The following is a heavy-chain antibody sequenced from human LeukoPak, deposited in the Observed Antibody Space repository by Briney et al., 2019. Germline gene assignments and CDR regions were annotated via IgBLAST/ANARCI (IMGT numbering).Heavy chain of an antibody. Sequence: GGSLRLSCAGSGFTFSASAMHWVRQVSGKGLEWVGRIRTKTNNYATTYGASVRGRFTVSRDDSKNTAYLQMNNLKTEDTAIYFCSSYDNAGNYYLNCWGQGTLVTVSS. J-gene: IGHJ4*02. D-gene: IGHD3-22*01. CDR2: IRTKTNNYAT. CDR1: GFTFSASA. V-gene: IGHV3-73*01. CDR3: SSYDNAGNYYLNC.